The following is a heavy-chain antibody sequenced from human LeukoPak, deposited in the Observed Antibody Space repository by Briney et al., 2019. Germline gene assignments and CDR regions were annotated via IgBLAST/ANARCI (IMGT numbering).Heavy chain of an antibody. J-gene: IGHJ4*02. V-gene: IGHV1-2*02. Sequence: ASVTVSCKASGFTYNTYYLYWMRQAPGQGLEWMGWIRLRDGGTIYAQRFQDRFIMTTDPSTNTASMELRSLTSDDTAVYFCARADWVGSGHAGFYSDYWGQGTLVTASS. D-gene: IGHD5-12*01. CDR1: GFTYNTYY. CDR2: IRLRDGGT. CDR3: ARADWVGSGHAGFYSDY.